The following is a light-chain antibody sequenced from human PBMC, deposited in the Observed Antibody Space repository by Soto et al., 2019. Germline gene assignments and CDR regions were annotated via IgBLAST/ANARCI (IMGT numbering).Light chain of an antibody. CDR3: QQYYSTPWT. CDR2: WAS. Sequence: ILITQSPNPLALAPGGRGTINFKFRQGCLNSSNNKNYLAWYQQEPRQPPKLLIYWASTRESGVPDRFSGSGSGTDFTLTISSLQAEDVAVYYCQQYYSTPWTFGQGTKVEIK. V-gene: IGKV4-1*01. CDR1: QGCLNSSNNKNY. J-gene: IGKJ1*01.